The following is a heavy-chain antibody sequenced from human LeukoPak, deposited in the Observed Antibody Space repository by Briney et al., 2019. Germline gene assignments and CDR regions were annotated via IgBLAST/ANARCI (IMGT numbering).Heavy chain of an antibody. D-gene: IGHD1-26*01. V-gene: IGHV1-18*01. CDR3: ARDQPRRGPGNHDY. CDR1: GYTFTTYG. J-gene: IGHJ4*02. CDR2: ISTYDGGT. Sequence: ASVMVSCKASGYTFTTYGINWVRQAPGQGLEWMGWISTYDGGTNYAQKFRDRVTMLRDTSTSTAYMELRSLRSDDTAVYYCARDQPRRGPGNHDYWGQGTLVTVSS.